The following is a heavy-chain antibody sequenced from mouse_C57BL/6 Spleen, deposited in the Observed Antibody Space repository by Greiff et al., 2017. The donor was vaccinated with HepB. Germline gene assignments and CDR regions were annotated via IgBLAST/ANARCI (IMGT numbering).Heavy chain of an antibody. CDR1: GYTFTSYW. CDR3: AISSGRNYAMDY. D-gene: IGHD4-1*01. CDR2: IYPSDSET. Sequence: VQLQHPGAELVRPGSSVKLSCKASGYTFTSYWMDWVKQRPGQGLEWIGNIYPSDSETHYNQKFKDKATLTVDKSSSTAYMQLSSLTSEDSAVYYCAISSGRNYAMDYWGQGTSVTVSS. V-gene: IGHV1-61*01. J-gene: IGHJ4*01.